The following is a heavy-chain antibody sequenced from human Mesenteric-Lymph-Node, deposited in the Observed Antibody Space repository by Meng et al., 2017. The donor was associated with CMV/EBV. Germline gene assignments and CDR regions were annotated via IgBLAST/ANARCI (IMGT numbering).Heavy chain of an antibody. V-gene: IGHV3-30*09. CDR2: IAYDGRNK. CDR1: GFTFSSYG. Sequence: GESLKISCAVSGFTFSSYGMHWVRQAPGKGLEWVAVIAYDGRNKYYGDSVKGRFAISRDSAKNTLYLQMNSLRVEDTAVYYCARDLRGVETVYGVVIPDYNFYGMDVWGQGTTVTVSS. CDR3: ARDLRGVETVYGVVIPDYNFYGMDV. D-gene: IGHD3-22*01. J-gene: IGHJ6*02.